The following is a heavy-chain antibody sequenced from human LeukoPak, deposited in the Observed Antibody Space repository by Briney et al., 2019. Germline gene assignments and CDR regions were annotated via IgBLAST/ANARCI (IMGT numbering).Heavy chain of an antibody. J-gene: IGHJ6*03. D-gene: IGHD6-13*01. V-gene: IGHV4-61*01. CDR1: GGSISSGSYY. CDR3: ARGSSWADYYYYYYMDV. CDR2: IYYSGST. Sequence: SETLSLTCTVSGGSISSGSYYWSWIRQPPGKGLEWIGYIYYSGSTNYNPSLKSRVTISVDTSKNQFSLKLSSVTAADTAVYYCARGSSWADYYYYYYMDVWGKGTTVTVSS.